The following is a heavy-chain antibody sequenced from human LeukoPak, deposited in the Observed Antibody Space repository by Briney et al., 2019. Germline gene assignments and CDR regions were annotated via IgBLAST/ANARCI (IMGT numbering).Heavy chain of an antibody. CDR1: GYTFTNYY. Sequence: APVKVSCKASGYTFTNYYMHWVRQAPGQGLEWMGWINPDSGGTNYAQRLQGRVTMTRDTSISTAYMELSSLRSDDTAMYYCAREAPYCGGDCPNDYWGQGTLVTVSS. CDR3: AREAPYCGGDCPNDY. CDR2: INPDSGGT. J-gene: IGHJ4*02. V-gene: IGHV1-2*02. D-gene: IGHD2-21*02.